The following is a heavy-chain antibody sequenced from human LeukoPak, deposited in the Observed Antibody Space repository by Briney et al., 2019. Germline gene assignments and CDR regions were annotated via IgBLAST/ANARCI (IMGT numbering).Heavy chain of an antibody. CDR2: ISHSRST. CDR1: GGSLSGNF. Sequence: SETLSLTCAVYGGSLSGNFWSWIRQPPGKGLERIGEISHSRSTNYSPSLKSRLTISVDTSKNQFSLRLSSVTAADTAVYYCARGHTLGGYYKQKYYYYGMDVWGQGTTVTVSS. J-gene: IGHJ6*02. CDR3: ARGHTLGGYYKQKYYYYGMDV. V-gene: IGHV4-34*01. D-gene: IGHD3-9*01.